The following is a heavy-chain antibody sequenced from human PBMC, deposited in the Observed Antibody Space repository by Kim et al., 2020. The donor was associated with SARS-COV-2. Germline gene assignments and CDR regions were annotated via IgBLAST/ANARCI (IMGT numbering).Heavy chain of an antibody. V-gene: IGHV4-39*07. J-gene: IGHJ4*01. CDR1: AGYISRPDFY. CDR2: IDFSANT. Sequence: SETLSLSCSLSAGYISRPDFYWGWIRQPPGRGLEWIGTIDFSANTYYNPSLRSRVTVSADKSKSQFSLTLTSVTAADTAVYYCAGKPYATGWSYYFDYWG. D-gene: IGHD6-19*01. CDR3: AGKPYATGWSYYFDY.